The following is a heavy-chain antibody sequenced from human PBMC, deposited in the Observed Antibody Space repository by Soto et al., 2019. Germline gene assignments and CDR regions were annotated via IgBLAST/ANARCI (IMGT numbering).Heavy chain of an antibody. V-gene: IGHV5-51*01. CDR3: GRQGCSNGVSYSESWMAV. D-gene: IGHD2-8*01. CDR2: IYPGDSDT. J-gene: IGHJ6*04. Sequence: PGESLKISCEVFGYRFTGYWIGWVRQMPGKGLEGMGIIYPGDSDTRYSPSFQGQVTISADKSISTAYLQLSSLKASDTAMYYCGRQGCSNGVSYSESWMAVGGKGPTVTVPQ. CDR1: GYRFTGYW.